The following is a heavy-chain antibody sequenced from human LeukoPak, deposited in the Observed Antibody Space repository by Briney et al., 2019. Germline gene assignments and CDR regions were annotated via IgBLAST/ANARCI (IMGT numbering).Heavy chain of an antibody. D-gene: IGHD6-19*01. CDR3: ATAGQWRFDS. Sequence: QTGGSLGLSCVVSGFTFSSYWMHWVRQAPGKGLVWVSRLSPDGGTIDYSDSVRGRFTISRDNAKDTLYLQMNSLRVDDTAVYYCATAGQWRFDSWGLGTLVTVSS. CDR2: LSPDGGTI. V-gene: IGHV3-74*01. CDR1: GFTFSSYW. J-gene: IGHJ4*02.